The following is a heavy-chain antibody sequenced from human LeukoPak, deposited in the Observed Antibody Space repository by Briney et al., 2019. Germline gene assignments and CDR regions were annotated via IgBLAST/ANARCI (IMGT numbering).Heavy chain of an antibody. V-gene: IGHV3-30-3*01. CDR2: ISYDGSNK. CDR3: ARAQEYYYDSSGYSNYYGMDV. CDR1: GFTFSSYA. D-gene: IGHD3-22*01. J-gene: IGHJ6*02. Sequence: GGSLRLSCAASGFTFSSYAMHWVRQAPGKGPEWVAVISYDGSNKYYADSVKGRFTISRDNSKNTLYLQMNSLRAEDTAVYYCARAQEYYYDSSGYSNYYGMDVWGQGTTVTVSS.